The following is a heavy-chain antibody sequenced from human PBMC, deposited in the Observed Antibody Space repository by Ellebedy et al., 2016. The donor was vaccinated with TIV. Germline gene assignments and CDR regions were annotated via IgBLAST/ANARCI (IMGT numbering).Heavy chain of an antibody. CDR3: ATEGGRYCSGGSCYSLNYFLY. CDR2: ITSSGNYI. Sequence: PGGSLRLSCAVSGVIFNDYNMNWVRQTPGKVLQWVASITSSGNYINYADSVKDRFTVSRDNAKNSLSLQMSSLRDEDTAVYYCATEGGRYCSGGSCYSLNYFLYWGQGTLVTVSS. CDR1: GVIFNDYN. V-gene: IGHV3-21*01. J-gene: IGHJ4*02. D-gene: IGHD2-15*01.